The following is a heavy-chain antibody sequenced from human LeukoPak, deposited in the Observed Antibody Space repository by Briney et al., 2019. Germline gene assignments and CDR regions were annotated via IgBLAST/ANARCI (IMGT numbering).Heavy chain of an antibody. CDR1: GFTFSSHW. Sequence: PGGSLRLSCAASGFTFSSHWMHWVRQAPGKGLVWVSRINGDGSNTTYADSVKGRFTISRDNSKNTLYLQMNSLRAEDTAVYYCAKDKGWYFDYWGQGTLVTVSS. V-gene: IGHV3-74*03. D-gene: IGHD6-19*01. CDR2: INGDGSNT. J-gene: IGHJ4*02. CDR3: AKDKGWYFDY.